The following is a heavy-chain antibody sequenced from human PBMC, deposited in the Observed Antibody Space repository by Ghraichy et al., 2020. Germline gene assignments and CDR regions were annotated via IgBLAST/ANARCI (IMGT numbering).Heavy chain of an antibody. Sequence: SETLSLTCTVSGDSISSGDCFWGWLRQLPGKGLEWIGYIYKSGSTYYTPSLKIRLTISIGASQNHFSLNLNSVTSADTAVYFCARARKSSGYYPVASWGQGTLVTVSS. CDR3: ARARKSSGYYPVAS. V-gene: IGHV4-30-4*08. D-gene: IGHD5-12*01. CDR2: IYKSGST. J-gene: IGHJ4*02. CDR1: GDSISSGDCF.